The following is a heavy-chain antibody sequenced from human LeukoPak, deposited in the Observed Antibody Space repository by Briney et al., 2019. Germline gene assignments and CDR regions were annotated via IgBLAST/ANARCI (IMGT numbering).Heavy chain of an antibody. J-gene: IGHJ4*02. CDR3: ARRAGAYSHPYDY. D-gene: IGHD4/OR15-4a*01. CDR1: GFTFSNHG. V-gene: IGHV3-23*01. Sequence: PGGSLRLSCAASGFTFSNHGMNWVRQAPGKGLEWVSGISPSGDITYYADSVKGRFTISRDNSKNTLYLEVISLTAEDTAVYYCARRAGAYSHPYDYWGQGTLVTVSS. CDR2: ISPSGDIT.